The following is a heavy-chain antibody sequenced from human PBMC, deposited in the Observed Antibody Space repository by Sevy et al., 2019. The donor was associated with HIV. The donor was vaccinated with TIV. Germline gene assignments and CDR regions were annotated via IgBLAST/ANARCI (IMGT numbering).Heavy chain of an antibody. V-gene: IGHV3-30*18. CDR1: GFSFSGYA. CDR3: AKMQGGSYNYYGMDV. Sequence: GGSLRLSCAASGFSFSGYAIHWVRQAPGKGLEWVAVISYDGSEKYYADSVRGRFTISRDNSKNTLYLQMNSLRVEDTAIYYCAKMQGGSYNYYGMDVWGQGTTVTVSS. J-gene: IGHJ6*02. D-gene: IGHD1-26*01. CDR2: ISYDGSEK.